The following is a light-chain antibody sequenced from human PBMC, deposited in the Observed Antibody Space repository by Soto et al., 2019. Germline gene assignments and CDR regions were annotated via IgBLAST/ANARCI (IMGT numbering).Light chain of an antibody. J-gene: IGKJ5*01. Sequence: DIRMTQSPSSLSASVGDRVTITCRASQTITNSLNWYQQKPGTAPKLLIYATSTLQTGVPSRFSGSGSGTDFTLTISSLQPEDSATYYCQQSYDTPYTFGQGTRLEIK. CDR1: QTITNS. CDR3: QQSYDTPYT. CDR2: ATS. V-gene: IGKV1-39*01.